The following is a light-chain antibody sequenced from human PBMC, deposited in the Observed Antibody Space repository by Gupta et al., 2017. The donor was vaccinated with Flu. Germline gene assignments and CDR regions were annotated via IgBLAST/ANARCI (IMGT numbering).Light chain of an antibody. J-gene: IGKJ1*01. CDR3: QQYYSTPRT. V-gene: IGKV4-1*01. CDR1: LSVLYSSNNNNY. Sequence: KSSLSVLYSSNNNNYLAWYQQKPGQPPKLLICWASNREAGVPDRFGGSGSGPDFTLTISILQTEDVAVYYCQQYYSTPRTFGPGTRVEIK. CDR2: WAS.